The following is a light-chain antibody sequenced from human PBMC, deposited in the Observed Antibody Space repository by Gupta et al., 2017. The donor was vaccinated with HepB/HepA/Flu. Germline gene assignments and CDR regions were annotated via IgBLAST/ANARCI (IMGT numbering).Light chain of an antibody. J-gene: IGKJ4*01. CDR3: QQRSSWPLT. Sequence: EIVLTQSPATLSLSPGERATLSCRATPSVSNYLNWYQQKPGHAPRLLIYDASNRATGIPARFSGSGSGTDFTLTISSLEPEDFAVYYCQQRSSWPLTFGGGTKVDIK. CDR1: PSVSNY. V-gene: IGKV3-11*01. CDR2: DAS.